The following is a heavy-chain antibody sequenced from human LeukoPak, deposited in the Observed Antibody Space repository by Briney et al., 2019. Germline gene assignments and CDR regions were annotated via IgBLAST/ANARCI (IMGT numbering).Heavy chain of an antibody. D-gene: IGHD3-16*01. CDR1: GFTFRSYS. Sequence: PGRSLRLSCAASGFTFRSYSMHWVRQAPGKGLEWVAVTSYDGSITYYADSVKGRFTISRDNSKNTLYLQMNSLRPEDTAVYYCARDVNHDRFWGFYFDHWGQGTLVTVSS. V-gene: IGHV3-30-3*01. CDR2: TSYDGSIT. CDR3: ARDVNHDRFWGFYFDH. J-gene: IGHJ4*02.